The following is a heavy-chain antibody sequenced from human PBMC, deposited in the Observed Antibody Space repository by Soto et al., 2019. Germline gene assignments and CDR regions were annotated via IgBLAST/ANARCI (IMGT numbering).Heavy chain of an antibody. CDR1: GGSFSGYY. CDR3: ARDQFAGYCSGGSCYAYSYMDV. V-gene: IGHV4-34*01. J-gene: IGHJ6*03. Sequence: PSETLSLTCAVYGGSFSGYYWSWIRQPPGKGLEWIGEINHSGSTNYNPSLKSRVTISVDTSKNQFSLKLSSVTAADTAVYYCARDQFAGYCSGGSCYAYSYMDVWGKGTTVTVPS. CDR2: INHSGST. D-gene: IGHD2-15*01.